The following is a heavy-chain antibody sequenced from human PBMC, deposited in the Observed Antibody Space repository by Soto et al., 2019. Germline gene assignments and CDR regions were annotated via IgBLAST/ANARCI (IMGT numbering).Heavy chain of an antibody. V-gene: IGHV3-23*01. CDR3: AKGRRGYGAPPYYYYYMDV. D-gene: IGHD4-17*01. CDR1: GFTFSSYA. J-gene: IGHJ6*03. CDR2: ISGSGGST. Sequence: PGGSLRLSCAASGFTFSSYAMSWVRQAPGKGLEWVSAISGSGGSTYYADSVKGRFTISRDNSKNTLYLQMNSLRAEDTAVYYCAKGRRGYGAPPYYYYYMDVWGKGTTVTVSS.